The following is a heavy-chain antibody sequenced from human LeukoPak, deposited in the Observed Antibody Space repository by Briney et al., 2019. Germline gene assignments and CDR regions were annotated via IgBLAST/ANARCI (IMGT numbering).Heavy chain of an antibody. D-gene: IGHD6-13*01. CDR3: ARDLPIAAAGPNFDY. CDR2: IYTSGST. V-gene: IGHV4-4*07. Sequence: PSETLSLTRTVSGGSISSYYWSWIRQPAGKGLEWIGRIYTSGSTNYNPSLESRVTMSVDTSKNQFSLKLSSVTAADTAVYYCARDLPIAAAGPNFDYWGQGTLVTVSS. J-gene: IGHJ4*02. CDR1: GGSISSYY.